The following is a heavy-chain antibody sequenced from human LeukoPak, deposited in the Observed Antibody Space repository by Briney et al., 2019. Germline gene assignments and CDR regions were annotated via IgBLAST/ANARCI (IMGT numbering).Heavy chain of an antibody. J-gene: IGHJ4*02. Sequence: GGSLRLSCAASGFTFSSYAMSWVRQAPGKGLEWVSAISGSGGSTYYADSVKGRFTISRDNSKNTLYLQMNSLRSDDTAVYYCARDGAAVAGDTFDYWGQGTLVTVSS. CDR3: ARDGAAVAGDTFDY. CDR1: GFTFSSYA. D-gene: IGHD6-19*01. CDR2: ISGSGGST. V-gene: IGHV3-23*01.